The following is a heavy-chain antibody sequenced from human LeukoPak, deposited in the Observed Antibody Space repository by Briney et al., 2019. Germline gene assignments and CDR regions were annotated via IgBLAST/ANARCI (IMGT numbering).Heavy chain of an antibody. CDR1: GFTFSSYW. D-gene: IGHD1-7*01. CDR3: ARAGELWPSQIRGSYYFDY. CDR2: IKQDGSEK. Sequence: PGGSLRLSCAAAGFTFSSYWMSWVRQAPGKGLEWVANIKQDGSEKYYVDSVKGRFTISRDNAKNSLYLQMNSLRAEDTAVYYCARAGELWPSQIRGSYYFDYWGQGTLVSVSS. V-gene: IGHV3-7*01. J-gene: IGHJ4*02.